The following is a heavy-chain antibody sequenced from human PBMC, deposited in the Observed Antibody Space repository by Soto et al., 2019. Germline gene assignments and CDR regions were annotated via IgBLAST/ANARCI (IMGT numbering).Heavy chain of an antibody. Sequence: GGSLRLSCAASGFTFSVYAMSWVRQAPGKGLEWVSVISNSGDSTYYADSVKGRFSISRDNSQNTLYLQMSSLRAEDAAVYYCAKSTGPVAAPQGDWGQGTLVTVSS. CDR1: GFTFSVYA. V-gene: IGHV3-23*01. CDR3: AKSTGPVAAPQGD. CDR2: ISNSGDST. D-gene: IGHD6-19*01. J-gene: IGHJ4*02.